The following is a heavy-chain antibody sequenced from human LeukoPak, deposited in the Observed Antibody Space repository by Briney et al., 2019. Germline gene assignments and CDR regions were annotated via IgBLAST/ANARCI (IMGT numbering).Heavy chain of an antibody. CDR1: GGSITTTNY. CDR2: ISLAGRT. Sequence: SETLSLTCGVSGGSITTTNYWSWVRQPPGGGLEWIGEISLAGRTRYNPSLKSRVNISIDESKNHLYLNLASVTAADTAVYYCARQGELAIDYWGQGTLVTVSS. V-gene: IGHV4-4*02. D-gene: IGHD1-26*01. J-gene: IGHJ4*02. CDR3: ARQGELAIDY.